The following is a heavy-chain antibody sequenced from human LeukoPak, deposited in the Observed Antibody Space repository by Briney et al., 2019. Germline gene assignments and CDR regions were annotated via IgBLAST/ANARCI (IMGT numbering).Heavy chain of an antibody. V-gene: IGHV3-15*01. CDR1: GLTFSNAW. J-gene: IGHJ4*02. CDR2: IKSTTDGATT. D-gene: IGHD3-10*01. Sequence: GGSLRLSCAASGLTFSNAWLSWVRQAPGKGLEWVGRIKSTTDGATTDYAAPVKGRFTISRDDSKNTLYLQMNSLKTEDTAVYYCAARFGSGSYAHLDYWGQGTLVTVSS. CDR3: AARFGSGSYAHLDY.